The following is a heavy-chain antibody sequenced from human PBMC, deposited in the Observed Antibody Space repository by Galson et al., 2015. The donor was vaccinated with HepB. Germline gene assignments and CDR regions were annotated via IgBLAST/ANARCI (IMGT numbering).Heavy chain of an antibody. D-gene: IGHD4-17*01. CDR3: ARDLSPYGDYPLTLFDP. CDR1: GFTFSSYS. CDR2: ISSSSSYI. V-gene: IGHV3-21*01. Sequence: SLRLSCAASGFTFSSYSMNWVRQAPGKGLEWVSSISSSSSYIYYADSVKGRFTISRDNAKNSLYLQMNSLRAEDTAVYYCARDLSPYGDYPLTLFDPWGQGTLVTVSS. J-gene: IGHJ5*02.